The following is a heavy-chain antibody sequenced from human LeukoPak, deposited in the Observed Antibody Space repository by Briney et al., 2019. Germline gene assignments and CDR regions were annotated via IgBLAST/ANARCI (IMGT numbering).Heavy chain of an antibody. CDR2: IGATDGLT. D-gene: IGHD1-26*01. CDR1: GLTFSRYA. CDR3: VKDRESGNGVWDAFDI. Sequence: GGSLRLSCAASGLTFSRYAMSWARQAPRQGLEWVSSIGATDGLTNYADSVKGRFSISRDNSKNTLYLQMTDLRDEDTAVYYCVKDRESGNGVWDAFDIWGQGTTVIASS. V-gene: IGHV3-23*01. J-gene: IGHJ3*02.